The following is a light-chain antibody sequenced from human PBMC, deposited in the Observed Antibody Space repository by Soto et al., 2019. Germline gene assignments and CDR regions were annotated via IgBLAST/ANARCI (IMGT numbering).Light chain of an antibody. CDR3: QQYDSTPYT. V-gene: IGKV4-1*01. Sequence: DIVMTQSPDSLAVSLGERATINCKSSQSVLYSSNNKNYLAWYQQKPGQPTKLLIYWASTRESGVPERFSGSGSGTDFTLTISSLQAEDVAVYYCQQYDSTPYTFGQGTKLDIK. J-gene: IGKJ2*01. CDR2: WAS. CDR1: QSVLYSSNNKNY.